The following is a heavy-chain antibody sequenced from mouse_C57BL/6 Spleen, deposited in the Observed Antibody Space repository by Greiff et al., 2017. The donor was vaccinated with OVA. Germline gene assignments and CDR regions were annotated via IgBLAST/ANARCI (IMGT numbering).Heavy chain of an antibody. CDR3: AYYCGCSEGYFDV. Sequence: EVQLQQSGAELVRPGASVKLSCTASGFNIKDYYMHWVKQMPEQGLEWIGRIDPEDGDTEYAPKFQGKATMTADTSANTAYLQLSSLTTEDTDVYYGAYYCGCSEGYFDVWGTGTTVTVSS. D-gene: IGHD1-1*01. V-gene: IGHV14-1*01. CDR2: IDPEDGDT. CDR1: GFNIKDYY. J-gene: IGHJ1*03.